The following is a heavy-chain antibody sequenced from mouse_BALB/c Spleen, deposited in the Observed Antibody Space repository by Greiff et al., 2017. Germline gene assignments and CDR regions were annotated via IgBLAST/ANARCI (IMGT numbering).Heavy chain of an antibody. J-gene: IGHJ2*01. CDR3: NVQLGLPY. Sequence: EVKLQESGAELVRSGASVKLSCTASGFNIKDYYMHWVKQRPEQGLEWIGWIDPENGDTEYAPKFQGKATMTADTSSNTAYLQLSSLTSEDTAVYYCNVQLGLPYWGQGTTLTVSS. D-gene: IGHD3-1*01. CDR1: GFNIKDYY. V-gene: IGHV14-4*02. CDR2: IDPENGDT.